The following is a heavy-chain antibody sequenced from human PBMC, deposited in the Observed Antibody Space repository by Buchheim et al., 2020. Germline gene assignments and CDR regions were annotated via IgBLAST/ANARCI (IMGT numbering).Heavy chain of an antibody. J-gene: IGHJ4*02. CDR1: GDSVSSNSVT. D-gene: IGHD1-26*01. CDR3: ARDPLKLSGSFYFDN. V-gene: IGHV6-1*01. CDR2: TYYRSKWYN. Sequence: QVQLQQSGPGLVKPSQTLSLTCAISGDSVSSNSVTWNWIQQSPSRGLEWLGRTYYRSKWYNNYAVSVKSHIPVSSDTSKNHFSLHLNSVTPEDTAVYYCARDPLKLSGSFYFDNWGQG.